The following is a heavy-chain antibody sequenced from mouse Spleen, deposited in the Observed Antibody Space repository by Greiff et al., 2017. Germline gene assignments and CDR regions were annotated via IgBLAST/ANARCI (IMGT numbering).Heavy chain of an antibody. V-gene: IGHV14-4*01. J-gene: IGHJ3*01. CDR2: IDPENGDT. CDR3: TTGTGFAY. CDR1: GFNIKDDY. D-gene: IGHD4-1*01. Sequence: VQLKESGAELVRPGASVKLSCTASGFNIKDDYMHWVKQRPEQGLEWIGWIDPENGDTEYASKFQGKATITADTSSNTAYLQLSSLTSEDTAVYYCTTGTGFAYWGQGTLVTVSA.